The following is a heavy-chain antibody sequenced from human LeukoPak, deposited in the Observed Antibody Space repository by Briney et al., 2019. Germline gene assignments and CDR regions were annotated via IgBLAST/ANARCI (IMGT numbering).Heavy chain of an antibody. CDR1: GFTFSSDW. CDR2: INSDGSRT. V-gene: IGHV3-74*01. D-gene: IGHD3-22*01. Sequence: GGSLRLSCAASGFTFSSDWMHWVRQGPGKGLVWVSRINSDGSRTIYADSVKGRFTISRDSAKNTLYLQMNSLRAEDTAVYYCAREVGDYYDSSGSFGYWGQGTLVTVSS. J-gene: IGHJ4*02. CDR3: AREVGDYYDSSGSFGY.